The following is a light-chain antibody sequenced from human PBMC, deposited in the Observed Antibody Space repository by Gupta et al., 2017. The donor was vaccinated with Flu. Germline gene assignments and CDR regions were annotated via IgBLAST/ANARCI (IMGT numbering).Light chain of an antibody. CDR1: NIGSKS. Sequence: SSVLTQPPSVSVAPGQTARITCGGNNIGSKSVHWYQQKPGQAPVLAVYDVSDRPSGIPERFSGSNSGNTATLTISRVEAGDEADYYCLVWDSSSDHPVYVFGTGTKVTVL. CDR3: LVWDSSSDHPVYV. J-gene: IGLJ1*01. CDR2: DVS. V-gene: IGLV3-21*02.